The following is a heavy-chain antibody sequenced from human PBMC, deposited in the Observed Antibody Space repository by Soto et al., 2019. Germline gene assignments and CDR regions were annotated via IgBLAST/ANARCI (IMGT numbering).Heavy chain of an antibody. CDR1: GGSISSYY. V-gene: IGHV4-59*01. Sequence: QVQLQESGPGLVKPSETLSLTCTVSGGSISSYYWSWIRQPPGKGLEWIGYIYYSGSTNYNPSLMSRVTISVDTSMTQCSLKLSSVTAADTAVYYCARAPARRCYYGMDVWGQGTTVTVSS. CDR2: IYYSGST. CDR3: ARAPARRCYYGMDV. J-gene: IGHJ6*02.